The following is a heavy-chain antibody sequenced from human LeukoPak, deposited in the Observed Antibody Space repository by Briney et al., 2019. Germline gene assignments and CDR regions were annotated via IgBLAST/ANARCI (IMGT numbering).Heavy chain of an antibody. D-gene: IGHD2-2*01. CDR2: IYYSGST. Sequence: SETLSLTCTVSGGSISSCYWSWIRQPPGKGLEWIGYIYYSGSTNYNPSLKSRVTISVDTSKNQFSLKLSSVTAADTAVYYCARGKYQLLRENAFDIWGQGTVVTVSS. V-gene: IGHV4-59*01. CDR3: ARGKYQLLRENAFDI. J-gene: IGHJ3*02. CDR1: GGSISSCY.